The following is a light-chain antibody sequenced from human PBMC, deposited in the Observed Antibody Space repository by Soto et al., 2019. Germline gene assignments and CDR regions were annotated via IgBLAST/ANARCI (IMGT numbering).Light chain of an antibody. Sequence: QSFLTQPPSVSGAPGQRVTISCSGSSSNVGAASGVYWYQQLPGTAPRLLISVNNKRPSGVPDRFSGSKSGTSASLAITGLRPEDEADYYCQSYDDTLSGSWVFGTGTKVTVL. CDR3: QSYDDTLSGSWV. CDR2: VNN. J-gene: IGLJ1*01. CDR1: SSNVGAASG. V-gene: IGLV1-40*01.